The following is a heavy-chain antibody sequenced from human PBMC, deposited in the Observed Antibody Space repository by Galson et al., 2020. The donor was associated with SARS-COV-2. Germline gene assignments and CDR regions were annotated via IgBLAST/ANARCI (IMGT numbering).Heavy chain of an antibody. Sequence: SETLSLTCTVSGGSISSANYYWGWIRQPPGQGLEWVGSIYYSGTTYYNPSLKSRVTISLDTSKNQFSLKLSSVTAADTAVYYCAKPAGTGYFDYWGQGTLVTVSS. CDR3: AKPAGTGYFDY. J-gene: IGHJ4*02. CDR2: IYYSGTT. CDR1: GGSISSANYY. D-gene: IGHD6-13*01. V-gene: IGHV4-39*01.